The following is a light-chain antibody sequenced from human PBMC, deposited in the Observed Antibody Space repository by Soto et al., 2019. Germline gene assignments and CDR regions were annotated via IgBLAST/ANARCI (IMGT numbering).Light chain of an antibody. CDR3: QQRSKWPLT. J-gene: IGKJ4*01. CDR2: DAS. V-gene: IGKV3-11*01. CDR1: ESISSY. Sequence: EIVLTQSPATLSLSPGERATLSCRASESISSYLAWYQQRPGQAPSLLIYDASNRATGIPARFSGSGSGTDFTLTIDNLVPEDFAVYYCQQRSKWPLTFGGGTKVEI.